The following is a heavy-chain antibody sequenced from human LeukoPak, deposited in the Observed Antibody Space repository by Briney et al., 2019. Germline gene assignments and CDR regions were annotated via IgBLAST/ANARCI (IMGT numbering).Heavy chain of an antibody. V-gene: IGHV4-59*08. Sequence: SETLSLTCTVSGGSISSYYWSWIRQPPGKGLELIGYIYYSGSTHYNPSLESRVTISVDTSKNQFSLRLRSVTAADTAVYYCAKYAWGWLDIWGQGTMVTVSS. D-gene: IGHD6-19*01. CDR2: IYYSGST. CDR3: AKYAWGWLDI. J-gene: IGHJ3*02. CDR1: GGSISSYY.